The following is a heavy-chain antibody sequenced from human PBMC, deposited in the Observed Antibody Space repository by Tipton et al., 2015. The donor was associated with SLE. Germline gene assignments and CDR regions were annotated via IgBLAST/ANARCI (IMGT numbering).Heavy chain of an antibody. J-gene: IGHJ3*02. D-gene: IGHD1-20*01. V-gene: IGHV3-43D*03. CDR1: GFTFDDYA. CDR2: ISWDGGSS. Sequence: SLRLSCAASGFTFDDYAMHWVRQAPGKGLEWVSLISWDGGSSYYADSVKGRFTISRDNSKNSLYLQMNSLRAEDTAVYYCAKGEYNWNHDAFDIWGQGTMVTVSS. CDR3: AKGEYNWNHDAFDI.